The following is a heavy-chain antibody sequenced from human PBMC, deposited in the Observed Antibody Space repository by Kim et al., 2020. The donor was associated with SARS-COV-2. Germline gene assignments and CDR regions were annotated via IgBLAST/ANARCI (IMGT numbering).Heavy chain of an antibody. CDR3: AKDVTYYDILTGYPHAF. CDR2: ISASGRNT. Sequence: GGSLRLSCAASGFTFSSYAMTWVRQAPGKGLEWVSSISASGRNTYYADSVKGRFTISRDNSKNTLYLQMNSLRAEDTAVYYCAKDVTYYDILTGYPHAF. D-gene: IGHD3-9*01. V-gene: IGHV3-23*01. J-gene: IGHJ3*01. CDR1: GFTFSSYA.